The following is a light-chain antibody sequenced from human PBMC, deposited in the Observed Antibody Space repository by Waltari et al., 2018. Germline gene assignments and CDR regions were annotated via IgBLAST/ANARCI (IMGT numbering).Light chain of an antibody. CDR3: QQSYSTPRVT. CDR2: AAS. CDR1: QSISSY. Sequence: DIQMTQSPSSLSASVGDRVTITCRASQSISSYLNWYQQKPGKAPKLLIYAASRLQSGVPSRFSGSGSGTDFTLTISSLQPEDFATYYCQQSYSTPRVTFGPGTKVDIK. V-gene: IGKV1-39*01. J-gene: IGKJ3*01.